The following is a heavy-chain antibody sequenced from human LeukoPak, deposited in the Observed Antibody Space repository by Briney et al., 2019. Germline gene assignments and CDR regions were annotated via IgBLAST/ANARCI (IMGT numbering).Heavy chain of an antibody. CDR1: GGSISSGGYY. D-gene: IGHD5-18*01. Sequence: SETLSLTRTVSGGSISSGGYYWSWIRQHPGEGLEWIGYIYYSGSTYYNPSLKSRVTISVDTSKNQFSLKLSSVTAADTAVYYCARARGYSYGYYFDYWGQGTLVTVSS. CDR3: ARARGYSYGYYFDY. CDR2: IYYSGST. V-gene: IGHV4-31*03. J-gene: IGHJ4*02.